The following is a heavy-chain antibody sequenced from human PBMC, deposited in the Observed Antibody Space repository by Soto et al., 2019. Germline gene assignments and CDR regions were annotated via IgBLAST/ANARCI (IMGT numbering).Heavy chain of an antibody. J-gene: IGHJ4*02. CDR1: ELTVSSNY. CDR2: IYSGGST. CDR3: ARLPLAAAYSDANS. Sequence: GGPMRVSCAAAELTVSSNYMSRVSKVPGKGLEWVSLIYSGGSTYYANSVKGRFTISRDNSKNTLYLQMNSLRAEDTAMYYCARLPLAAAYSDANSWGQGTLVTVSS. V-gene: IGHV3-53*01. D-gene: IGHD6-13*01.